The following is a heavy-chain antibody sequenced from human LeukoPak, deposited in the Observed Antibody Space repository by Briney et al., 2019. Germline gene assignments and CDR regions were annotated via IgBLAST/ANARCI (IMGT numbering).Heavy chain of an antibody. V-gene: IGHV3-30*18. CDR1: GFTFSYYA. CDR2: LSDDGSEK. Sequence: PGGSLRLSCAASGFTFSYYAMHWVRQAPGKGLEWVAGLSDDGSEKYYGDSVKGRFSISRDNSKNTLYLQMNSLRAEDTAVYYFAKGRGPMEYYFDYWGQGILVTVSS. J-gene: IGHJ4*02. D-gene: IGHD3-10*01. CDR3: AKGRGPMEYYFDY.